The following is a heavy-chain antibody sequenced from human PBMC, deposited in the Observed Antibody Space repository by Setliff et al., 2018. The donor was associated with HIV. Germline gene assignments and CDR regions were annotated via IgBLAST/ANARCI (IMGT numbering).Heavy chain of an antibody. Sequence: ASVKVSCKASGYTFTSYAMNWVRQAPGKGLEWMGSFNPEDGKTIYAQKFQGRVTMIEDTSTDTAYMELSSLRSEDTAVYYCTTGLPLFCSGGSCLFDFWGQGTLVTVSS. CDR2: FNPEDGKT. CDR1: GYTFTSYA. V-gene: IGHV1-24*01. J-gene: IGHJ4*02. CDR3: TTGLPLFCSGGSCLFDF. D-gene: IGHD2-15*01.